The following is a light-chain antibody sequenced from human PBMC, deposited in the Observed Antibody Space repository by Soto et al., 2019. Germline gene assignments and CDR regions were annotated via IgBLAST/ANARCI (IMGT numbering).Light chain of an antibody. CDR2: GAS. J-gene: IGKJ1*01. CDR1: QMVGSN. Sequence: EIVLTQSPGTLSLSPGDRATLSCRASQMVGSNFLAWYQQKSGQAPRLLIYGASTRATGIPARFSGTGSGTDFTLTVSSLQSEDFAVYYCQQYDNWPQTFGQGTKVDIK. CDR3: QQYDNWPQT. V-gene: IGKV3-15*01.